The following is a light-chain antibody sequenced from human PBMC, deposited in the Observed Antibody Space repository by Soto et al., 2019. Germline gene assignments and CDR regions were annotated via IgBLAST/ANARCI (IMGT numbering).Light chain of an antibody. CDR1: QSISSW. V-gene: IGKV1-5*01. J-gene: IGKJ1*01. CDR3: QQYNSYSWT. Sequence: DIQMTPSPSTLSASVGDRVTITCRASQSISSWLAWYQQEPGKAPKLLIYDASSLESGVPSRFSGSGSGTEFTLTISSLQPDDFATYYCQQYNSYSWTFGQGTKVDI. CDR2: DAS.